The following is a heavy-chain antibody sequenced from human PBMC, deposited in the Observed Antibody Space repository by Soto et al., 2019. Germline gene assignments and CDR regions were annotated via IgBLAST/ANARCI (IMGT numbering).Heavy chain of an antibody. J-gene: IGHJ4*02. Sequence: AGGSLRLSCVASGFSFSSYPMTWARQAPGKGLEWVSVISGSGTNTYYAESVKGRFTISRDSSQNTLYLQMNSLRAEDTAVYYCAKEKPTTTCFDSWGQGTLVTVSS. D-gene: IGHD1-1*01. CDR2: ISGSGTNT. V-gene: IGHV3-23*01. CDR1: GFSFSSYP. CDR3: AKEKPTTTCFDS.